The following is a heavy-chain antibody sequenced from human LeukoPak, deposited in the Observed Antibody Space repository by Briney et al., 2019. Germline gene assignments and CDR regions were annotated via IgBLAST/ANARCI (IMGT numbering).Heavy chain of an antibody. CDR3: ATQNFDY. CDR2: ISNSGGST. V-gene: IGHV3-23*01. Sequence: GGSLRLSCAASGFTLNSYAMSWVRQAPGQGLEWVSTISNSGGSTYYADSVKGRFTLSRDNSKSTLSLQMNSLRADDTAVYYCATQNFDYWGQGTLVTVSS. CDR1: GFTLNSYA. J-gene: IGHJ4*02.